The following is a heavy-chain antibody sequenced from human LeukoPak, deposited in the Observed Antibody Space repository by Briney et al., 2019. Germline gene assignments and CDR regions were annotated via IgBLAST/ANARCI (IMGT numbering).Heavy chain of an antibody. CDR2: ISSSSSYI. Sequence: GGSLRLSCAASGFTFSSYSMNWVRQAPGKGLEWVSSISSSSSYIYYVDSVKGRFTISRDNAKNSLYLQMNSLRAEDTAVYYCARGTMVRGVINAFDYWGQGTLVTVSS. CDR3: ARGTMVRGVINAFDY. D-gene: IGHD3-10*01. CDR1: GFTFSSYS. J-gene: IGHJ4*02. V-gene: IGHV3-21*01.